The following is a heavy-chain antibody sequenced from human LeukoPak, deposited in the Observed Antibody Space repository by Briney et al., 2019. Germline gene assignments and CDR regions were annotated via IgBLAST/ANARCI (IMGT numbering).Heavy chain of an antibody. V-gene: IGHV3-21*01. CDR2: CSSTSSYI. Sequence: PWGSPGHHFAAPGLTLCNYDMNWVPQAPGKGLDWVHSCSSTSSYIYYADSVKGRFTISRDNAKISLYLQMNSLRAEDTAVYYCATGSRWYFEYWGQGTLVTVSS. J-gene: IGHJ4*02. D-gene: IGHD6-13*01. CDR3: ATGSRWYFEY. CDR1: GLTLCNYD.